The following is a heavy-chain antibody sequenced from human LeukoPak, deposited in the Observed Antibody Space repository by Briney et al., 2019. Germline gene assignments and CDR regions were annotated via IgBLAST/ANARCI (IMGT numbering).Heavy chain of an antibody. Sequence: PGGSLRLSCAASGFTFSSYAMHWVRQAPGKGLEWVAVISYDGSNKYYADSVKGRFTISRDNSKNTLYLQMNSLRAEDTAVYYCARVEPPEIAAAGTGPFDYWGQGTLVTVSS. CDR1: GFTFSSYA. CDR3: ARVEPPEIAAAGTGPFDY. D-gene: IGHD6-13*01. J-gene: IGHJ4*02. V-gene: IGHV3-30*04. CDR2: ISYDGSNK.